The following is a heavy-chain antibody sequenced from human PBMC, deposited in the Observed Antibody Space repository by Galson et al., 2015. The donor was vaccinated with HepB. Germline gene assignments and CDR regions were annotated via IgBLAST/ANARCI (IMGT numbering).Heavy chain of an antibody. J-gene: IGHJ6*02. CDR2: IYYSGST. CDR1: GGSISSYY. D-gene: IGHD6-13*01. Sequence: ETLSLTCTVSGGSISSYYWSWIRQPPGKGLEWIGYIYYSGSTNYNPSLKSRVTISVDTSKNQFSLKLSSVTAADTAVYYCARYTYSSSWSYYYGMDVWGQGTTVTVSS. V-gene: IGHV4-59*01. CDR3: ARYTYSSSWSYYYGMDV.